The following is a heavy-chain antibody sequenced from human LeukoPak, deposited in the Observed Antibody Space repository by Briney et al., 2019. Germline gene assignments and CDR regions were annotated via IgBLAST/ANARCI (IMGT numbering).Heavy chain of an antibody. D-gene: IGHD4-17*01. J-gene: IGHJ6*02. V-gene: IGHV1-3*01. CDR1: GYTFTSYA. Sequence: ASVKVSCKASGYTFTSYAMHWVRQAPGQRLEWMGWINAGNGNTKYSQKFQGRVTITRDTSASTAYMELRSLRSDDTAVYYCARSYGDYHTEHYYGMDVWGQGTTVTVSS. CDR2: INAGNGNT. CDR3: ARSYGDYHTEHYYGMDV.